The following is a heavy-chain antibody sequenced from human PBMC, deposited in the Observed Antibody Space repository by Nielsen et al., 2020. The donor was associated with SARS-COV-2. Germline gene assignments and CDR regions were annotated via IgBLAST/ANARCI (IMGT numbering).Heavy chain of an antibody. CDR1: GFTFSSYD. Sequence: GGSLRLSCAASGFTFSSYDMHWVRQAPGKGLEWVAIISYDGSNKYYADSVKGRFTISRDNSKNTLYLQMNSLRPGDTAVYYCAKAGRYYDSGSYFFDYWGQGTLVTVSS. J-gene: IGHJ4*02. D-gene: IGHD3-10*01. CDR2: ISYDGSNK. V-gene: IGHV3-30*18. CDR3: AKAGRYYDSGSYFFDY.